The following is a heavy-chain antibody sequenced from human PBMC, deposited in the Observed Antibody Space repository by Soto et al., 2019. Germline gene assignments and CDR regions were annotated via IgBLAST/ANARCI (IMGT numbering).Heavy chain of an antibody. CDR2: ISPYNGNT. CDR1: GYNFVKYG. D-gene: IGHD3-3*01. V-gene: IGHV1-18*01. Sequence: ASVKVSCKGSGYNFVKYGLTWVRQAPGQGLEWLGWISPYNGNTKYAQKIRGRVIMPTDTSTTTAYLELFRLTAGGADGYYCAIRILEWYPHYPTDVWGQGNPVTVSS. J-gene: IGHJ6*02. CDR3: AIRILEWYPHYPTDV.